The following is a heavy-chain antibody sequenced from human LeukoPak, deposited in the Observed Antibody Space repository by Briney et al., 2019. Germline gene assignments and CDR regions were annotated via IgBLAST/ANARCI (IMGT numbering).Heavy chain of an antibody. D-gene: IGHD3-3*01. CDR3: AKRYYDFPLDY. Sequence: GGSLRLSCAASGFTFSSYAMNWVRQAPGKGLEWVSVISGSGGSTYYADSVKGRFTISRDNSKNTLYLQMNSLRAEDTAVYYCAKRYYDFPLDYWGQGTLVTVFS. V-gene: IGHV3-23*01. J-gene: IGHJ4*02. CDR2: ISGSGGST. CDR1: GFTFSSYA.